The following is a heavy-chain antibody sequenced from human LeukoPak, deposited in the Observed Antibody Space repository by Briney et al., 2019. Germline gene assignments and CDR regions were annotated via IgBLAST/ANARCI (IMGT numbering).Heavy chain of an antibody. J-gene: IGHJ6*01. V-gene: IGHV1-8*01. CDR3: ARQELEPWTPWAPRRGMDV. CDR2: MNPNSGNT. D-gene: IGHD1-26*01. Sequence: ASVKVSCKASGYSFTSYDIIWVRQATGQGVEWMGWMNPNSGNTGYAQKFQGRVTMTRDTSISTAYMELSSLRPEDRAVYFCARQELEPWTPWAPRRGMDVWGQGTTVSVSS. CDR1: GYSFTSYD.